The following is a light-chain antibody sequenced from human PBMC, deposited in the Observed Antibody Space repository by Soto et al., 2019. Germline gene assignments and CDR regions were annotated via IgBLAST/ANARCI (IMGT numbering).Light chain of an antibody. J-gene: IGLJ1*01. Sequence: QSVLAQPASVSGSPGQSITISCTGTSSDVGAYNYVSWYQQHPGKAPKLMIYDVSNRPSGVSDRFSGSKSGNTASLTISGLQGEDEADYYCSSYTSSSLLVFGTGTKVTVL. CDR3: SSYTSSSLLV. CDR1: SSDVGAYNY. CDR2: DVS. V-gene: IGLV2-14*01.